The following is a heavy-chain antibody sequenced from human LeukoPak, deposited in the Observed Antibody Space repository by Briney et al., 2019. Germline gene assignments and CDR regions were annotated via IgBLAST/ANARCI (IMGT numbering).Heavy chain of an antibody. D-gene: IGHD6-6*01. V-gene: IGHV3-9*01. CDR2: ISWNSGSI. CDR1: GFTFDDYA. J-gene: IGHJ6*02. CDR3: AKDCRTSSSDYGMDV. Sequence: GGSLRLSCAASGFTFDDYAMHWVRQAPGKGLEWVSGISWNSGSIGYADSVKGRFTISRDNAKNSLYLQMNSLRAEDTALCYCAKDCRTSSSDYGMDVWGQGTTVTVSS.